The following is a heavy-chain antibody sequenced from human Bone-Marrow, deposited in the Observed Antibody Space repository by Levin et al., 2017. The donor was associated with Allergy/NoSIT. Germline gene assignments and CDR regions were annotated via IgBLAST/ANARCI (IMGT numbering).Heavy chain of an antibody. V-gene: IGHV3-48*01. J-gene: IGHJ4*02. CDR2: ISSSSSNI. CDR3: ARVHNFEARGYRALLH. CDR1: GLTVNGYG. D-gene: IGHD3-9*01. Sequence: GGSLRLSCVASGLTVNGYGMNWVRQAPGKGLEWISYISSSSSNIYYADSVKGRFTIARDNAKNSLSLQMNSLRGDDTAVYYCARVHNFEARGYRALLHWGQGTLVTVSS.